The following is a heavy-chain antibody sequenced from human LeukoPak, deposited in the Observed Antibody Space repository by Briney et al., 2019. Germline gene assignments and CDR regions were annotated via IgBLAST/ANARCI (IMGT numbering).Heavy chain of an antibody. D-gene: IGHD5-18*01. J-gene: IGHJ1*01. V-gene: IGHV4-39*01. CDR3: ARINEGLREYSYGYDK. CDR1: GGPIGSSAYY. Sequence: KPSETLSLSCTVSGGPIGSSAYYWGWVRQPPGQGLEWIGYIYYNGSTYYNPSLKSRVTISVDTSKNEFSLKLSSVTAADTAVYYCARINEGLREYSYGYDKWGQGTLVTVSS. CDR2: IYYNGST.